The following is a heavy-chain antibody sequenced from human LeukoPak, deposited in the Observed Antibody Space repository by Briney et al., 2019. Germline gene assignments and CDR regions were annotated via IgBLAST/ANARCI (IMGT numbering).Heavy chain of an antibody. Sequence: ASVKVSCKASGYTFTSYGISWVRQAPGQGLEWMGWISAYNGNTNYAQKFQGRVTMTTDTSTSTAYMELSSLRSEDTAVYYCATGIPTMVRGVMFGARDYYYYYMDVWGKGTTVTVSS. CDR1: GYTFTSYG. CDR2: ISAYNGNT. V-gene: IGHV1-18*01. J-gene: IGHJ6*03. CDR3: ATGIPTMVRGVMFGARDYYYYYMDV. D-gene: IGHD3-10*01.